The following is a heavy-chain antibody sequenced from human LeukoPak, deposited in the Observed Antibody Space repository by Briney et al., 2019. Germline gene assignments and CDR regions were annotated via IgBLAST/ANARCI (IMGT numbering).Heavy chain of an antibody. D-gene: IGHD1-1*01. J-gene: IGHJ4*02. CDR1: GGSIRSGSYY. CDR2: IYYSGST. CDR3: ARRYPSRYYFDY. Sequence: SVTLSLTCTVSGGSIRSGSYYWGWIRQPPGKGLEWIGDIYYSGSTYYDPSLKSRVTISADTSKNQFSLKLNSVTAADTAVYYCARRYPSRYYFDYWGQGTLVTVSS. V-gene: IGHV4-39*01.